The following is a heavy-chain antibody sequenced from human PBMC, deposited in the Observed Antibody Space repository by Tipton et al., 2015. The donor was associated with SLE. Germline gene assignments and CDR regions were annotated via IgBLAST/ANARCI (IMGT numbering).Heavy chain of an antibody. D-gene: IGHD3/OR15-3a*01. CDR3: ASGDGYDFGNGDYFDY. J-gene: IGHJ4*02. Sequence: TLSLPCTISGYSITSYYWSWIRQPPGKGLEWFGYIYTSGKTDYNPSLKSRVTISVDTSKNQFSLKLNSVTAADTAIYYCASGDGYDFGNGDYFDYWGQGTLVTVSS. V-gene: IGHV4-4*08. CDR1: GYSITSYY. CDR2: IYTSGKT.